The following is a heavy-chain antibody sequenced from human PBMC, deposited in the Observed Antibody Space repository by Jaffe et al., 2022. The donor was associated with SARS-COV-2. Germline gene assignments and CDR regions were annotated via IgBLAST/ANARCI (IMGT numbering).Heavy chain of an antibody. CDR2: TYYRSKWFY. CDR3: VREGWGMDV. J-gene: IGHJ6*02. V-gene: IGHV6-1*01. CDR1: GDSVSSNSVA. Sequence: QVQLQQSGPGLVQPSQTLSLTCDVSGDSVSSNSVAWDWIRQSPLRGLEWLGRTYYRSKWFYDYAPSVTSRITISPDTFKNQISLQLNSVTPEDTAVYYCVREGWGMDVWGQGTTVIVSS.